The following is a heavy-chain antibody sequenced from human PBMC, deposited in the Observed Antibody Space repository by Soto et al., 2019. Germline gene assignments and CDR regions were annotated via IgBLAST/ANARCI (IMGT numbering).Heavy chain of an antibody. CDR2: ISSSGSGI. Sequence: PGGSLRLSCAASGFTFNDYYMTWIRQAPGKGLEWVSYISSSGSGIYYADSVKGRFTISRDNAENSLYLQMNSLRAEDTAVYYCARAPGIAAAGTPHYWGQGTLVTVSS. D-gene: IGHD6-13*01. J-gene: IGHJ4*02. CDR1: GFTFNDYY. V-gene: IGHV3-11*04. CDR3: ARAPGIAAAGTPHY.